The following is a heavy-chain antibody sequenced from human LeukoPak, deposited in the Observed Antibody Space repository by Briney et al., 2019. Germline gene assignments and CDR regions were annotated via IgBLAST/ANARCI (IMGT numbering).Heavy chain of an antibody. J-gene: IGHJ4*02. D-gene: IGHD3-3*01. CDR2: ISTYNGNT. Sequence: GASVKVSCKASGYTFTSNGISWVRQAPGQGLEWVGWISTYNGNTNYAQKFQDRVTLTTDTSTSTAYKELRSLRSDDTAIYYCARDSLTLLGVAPVHWGQGTLVTVSS. CDR1: GYTFTSNG. CDR3: ARDSLTLLGVAPVH. V-gene: IGHV1-18*01.